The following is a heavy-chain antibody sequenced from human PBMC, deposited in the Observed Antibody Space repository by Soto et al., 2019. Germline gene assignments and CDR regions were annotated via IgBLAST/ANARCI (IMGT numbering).Heavy chain of an antibody. D-gene: IGHD4-17*01. CDR2: ISYDGSNK. J-gene: IGHJ6*02. CDR3: ASRTNGDYWSDYYYGMDV. Sequence: QVQLVESGGGVVQPGRSLRLSCAASGFTFSSYGMHWVRQAPGKGLEWVAVISYDGSNKYYADSVKGRFTISRDNSKNTLYLQMNSLRAEDTAVYYCASRTNGDYWSDYYYGMDVWGQGTTVTVSS. V-gene: IGHV3-30*03. CDR1: GFTFSSYG.